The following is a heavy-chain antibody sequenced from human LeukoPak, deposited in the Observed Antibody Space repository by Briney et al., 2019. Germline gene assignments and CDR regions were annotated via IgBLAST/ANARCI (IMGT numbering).Heavy chain of an antibody. CDR1: GGSISSHY. D-gene: IGHD6-13*01. V-gene: IGHV4-59*11. CDR3: ARVAGWFDP. Sequence: SETLSLTCTVSGGSISSHYWSWIRQPPGKGLEWIGYIYYSGSTNYNPSLKSRVTISVDTSKNQFSLKLSSVTAADTAVYYCARVAGWFDPWDQGTLVTVSS. CDR2: IYYSGST. J-gene: IGHJ5*02.